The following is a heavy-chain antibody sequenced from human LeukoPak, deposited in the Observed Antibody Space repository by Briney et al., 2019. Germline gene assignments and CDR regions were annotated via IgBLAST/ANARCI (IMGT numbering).Heavy chain of an antibody. CDR1: GGSMSSPY. V-gene: IGHV4-59*11. CDR3: AKVHDFWSGYSLDY. Sequence: SETLSLTCTVSGGSMSSPYWSWIRQSPGMGLEWLGYIYYTGNANYNPSLRSRIIISVDTSKNQFSLELSSVTAADTAVYYCAKVHDFWSGYSLDYWGQGSLVTVSS. CDR2: IYYTGNA. D-gene: IGHD3-3*01. J-gene: IGHJ4*02.